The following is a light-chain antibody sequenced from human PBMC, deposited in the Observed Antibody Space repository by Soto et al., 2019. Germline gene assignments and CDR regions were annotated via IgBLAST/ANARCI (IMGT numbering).Light chain of an antibody. CDR2: EVS. V-gene: IGLV2-14*01. J-gene: IGLJ3*02. CDR3: TSHTASSTWV. CDR1: SSDVGYDNY. Sequence: QSALTQPASVSGSPGQSITISCTGTSSDVGYDNYVSWFQQHQGKAPKLMIYEVSRRPSGVSNRFSGSKSANTASLTISGLQAEDEADYYCTSHTASSTWVFGGGTKLTVL.